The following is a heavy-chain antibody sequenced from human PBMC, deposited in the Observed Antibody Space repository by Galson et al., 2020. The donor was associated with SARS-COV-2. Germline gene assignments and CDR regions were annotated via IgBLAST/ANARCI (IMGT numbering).Heavy chain of an antibody. CDR1: GFTFSSYG. Sequence: GESLKISCAASGFTFSSYGMHWVRQAPGKGLEWVAVISYDGSNKYYADSVKGRFTISRDNSKNTLYLQMNSLRAEDTAVYYCAKDDLAYCGGDCYSGYWGQGTLVTVSS. CDR3: AKDDLAYCGGDCYSGY. CDR2: ISYDGSNK. J-gene: IGHJ4*02. D-gene: IGHD2-21*02. V-gene: IGHV3-30*18.